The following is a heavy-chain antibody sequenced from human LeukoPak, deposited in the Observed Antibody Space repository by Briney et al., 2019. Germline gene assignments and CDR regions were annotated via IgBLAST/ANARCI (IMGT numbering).Heavy chain of an antibody. Sequence: SETLSLTCTVSGGSVSSGGYYWGWIRQPPGKGLEWIGTIYYSGSTYYDPSLKSRVTISVDTSKNQFSLNLNSVTAADTAVYYCARVDYYGSGSHIFDYWGQGTLVTVSS. CDR2: IYYSGST. V-gene: IGHV4-39*07. J-gene: IGHJ4*02. D-gene: IGHD3-10*01. CDR1: GGSVSSGGYY. CDR3: ARVDYYGSGSHIFDY.